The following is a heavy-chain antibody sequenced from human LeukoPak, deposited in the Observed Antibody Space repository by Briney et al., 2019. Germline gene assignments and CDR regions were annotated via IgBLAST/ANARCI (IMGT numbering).Heavy chain of an antibody. V-gene: IGHV4-59*01. Sequence: SETLSLTCSVYGGSISSYYWSWIRQPPGKGLEWIGYIYYSGSTNYNPSLKSRVSISVDTSKNQFSLKLSSVTAADTAVYYCAREGLRGYSYGSTLYYYYYYMDVWGKGTTVTVSS. J-gene: IGHJ6*03. CDR2: IYYSGST. CDR1: GGSISSYY. D-gene: IGHD5-18*01. CDR3: AREGLRGYSYGSTLYYYYYYMDV.